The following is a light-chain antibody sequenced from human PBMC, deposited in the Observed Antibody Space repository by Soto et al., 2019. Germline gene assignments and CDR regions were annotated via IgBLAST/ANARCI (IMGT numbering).Light chain of an antibody. CDR2: DAS. CDR3: QQRVNWPPT. Sequence: EIVLTQSPATLSLSPGERATLSCRASQTVSSSLAWYQQKPGQPPRLLFFDASSRASGVPHRFSAGGSGTDFTLIISSLQPEDFAVYYCQQRVNWPPTFGGGAKVDIK. J-gene: IGKJ4*01. V-gene: IGKV3-11*01. CDR1: QTVSSS.